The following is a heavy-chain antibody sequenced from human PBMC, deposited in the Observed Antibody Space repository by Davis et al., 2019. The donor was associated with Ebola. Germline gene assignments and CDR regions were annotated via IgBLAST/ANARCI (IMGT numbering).Heavy chain of an antibody. D-gene: IGHD1-26*01. CDR1: GFTFSSYA. CDR3: AKDTSNIWFDV. J-gene: IGHJ3*01. CDR2: LGTSADT. Sequence: GGSLRLSCAASGFTFSSYAMTWARQAPGKGLEWVSTLGTSADTYYADSVKGRFTISRDNSRNTLYLQMNGLRVEDTAIYYCAKDTSNIWFDVWGQGTMVTVSS. V-gene: IGHV3-23*01.